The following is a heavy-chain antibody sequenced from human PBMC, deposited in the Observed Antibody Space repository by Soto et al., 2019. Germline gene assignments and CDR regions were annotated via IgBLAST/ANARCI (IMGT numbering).Heavy chain of an antibody. Sequence: EVQLLESGGGLVQPGGSLRLSCAASGFTFSSYAMSWVRQAPGKGLEWVSAISGSGGSTYYADSVKGRFTISRDNSKNKLYLQMNSLRAEDTAVYYCAKVCGDYGDHMYYFDYWGQGTLVTVSS. CDR2: ISGSGGST. V-gene: IGHV3-23*01. D-gene: IGHD4-17*01. CDR1: GFTFSSYA. J-gene: IGHJ4*02. CDR3: AKVCGDYGDHMYYFDY.